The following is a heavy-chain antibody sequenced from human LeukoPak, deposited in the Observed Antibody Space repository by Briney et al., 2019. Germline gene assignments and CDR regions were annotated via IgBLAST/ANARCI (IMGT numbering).Heavy chain of an antibody. V-gene: IGHV3-30*04. CDR3: AREGCSSTSCYEEDPDYYYYYVMDV. CDR2: ISYDGSHK. CDR1: GFTFSSYA. D-gene: IGHD2-2*01. Sequence: PGGSLRLSCAASGFTFSSYAMHWVRQAPGKGLEWVAVISYDGSHKNYADSVKGRFTISRDNSKNTVYLQMNSLRPEDTAVYYCAREGCSSTSCYEEDPDYYYYYVMDVWGKGTTVTVSS. J-gene: IGHJ6*04.